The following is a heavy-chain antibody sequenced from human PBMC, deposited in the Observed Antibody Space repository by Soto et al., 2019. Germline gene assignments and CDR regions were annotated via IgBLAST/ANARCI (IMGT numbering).Heavy chain of an antibody. Sequence: QVQLVQSGAEVKKPGSSVKVSCKASGGTFSSYAISWVRQAPGQGLEWMGGIIPIFGTANYAQKFQGRVTITADESTSTAYMELSSVRSEDTAVYYCARGYCSGGSCYLKYSYYYYGMDVWGQGTTVTVS. D-gene: IGHD2-15*01. CDR2: IIPIFGTA. V-gene: IGHV1-69*01. CDR1: GGTFSSYA. J-gene: IGHJ6*02. CDR3: ARGYCSGGSCYLKYSYYYYGMDV.